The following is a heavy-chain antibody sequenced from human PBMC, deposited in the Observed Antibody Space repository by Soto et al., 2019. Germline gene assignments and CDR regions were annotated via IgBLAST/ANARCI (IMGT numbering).Heavy chain of an antibody. Sequence: QVQLVQSGAEVKKPGASVKVSCKASGYTFTSYGISWVRQAPGQGLEWMGWISANNGNTNYAQKLQGRVTMTTDTYTGQGNMKLRSLRSDDTAVDYCAGGVTGTISVWGQGTLVTVSS. CDR1: GYTFTSYG. CDR3: AGGVTGTISV. V-gene: IGHV1-18*01. J-gene: IGHJ4*02. D-gene: IGHD1-7*01. CDR2: ISANNGNT.